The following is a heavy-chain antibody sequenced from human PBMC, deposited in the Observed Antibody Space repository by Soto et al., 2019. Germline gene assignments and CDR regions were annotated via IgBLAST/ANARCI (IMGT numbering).Heavy chain of an antibody. CDR1: GFIFRSYG. D-gene: IGHD3-22*01. J-gene: IGHJ6*02. CDR2: ISHDGTNA. CDR3: AREGMYHYETSDYYPSTYGLDV. V-gene: IGHV3-30*03. Sequence: QVQLVESGGGVVQPGKSLRLSCAATGFIFRSYGVHWVRQAPGKGLEWVAVISHDGTNAYYADAVNGRFTISRDNAKNTVYLQMNSLRAEDTAVYYCAREGMYHYETSDYYPSTYGLDVWGQGTAVTVSS.